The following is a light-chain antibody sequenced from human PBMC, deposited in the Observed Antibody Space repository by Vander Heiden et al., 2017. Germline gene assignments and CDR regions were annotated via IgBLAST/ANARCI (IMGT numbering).Light chain of an antibody. J-gene: IGLJ3*02. CDR3: AAWDDSLSGHWV. CDR2: SNN. V-gene: IGLV1-47*02. Sequence: ISCSGSSSNIGSNYVYWYQQLPGTAPKLLIYSNNQRPSGVPDRFPGSKSGTSASLAISGLRSEDEADYYCAAWDDSLSGHWVFGGGTKLTVL. CDR1: SSNIGSNY.